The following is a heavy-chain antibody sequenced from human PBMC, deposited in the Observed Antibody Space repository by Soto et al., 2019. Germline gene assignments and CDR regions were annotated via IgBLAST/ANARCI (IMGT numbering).Heavy chain of an antibody. D-gene: IGHD4-17*01. CDR2: ISGYNGDT. CDR1: GYTFTSYG. J-gene: IGHJ4*02. Sequence: QVQLVQSGGEVKQPGASVKVSCKTSGYTFTSYGISWVRQAPGQGLEWMGWISGYNGDTKYVQKFQGSVTLTTDRSTNTAYMEVRSLRSDDTAVYYCARDWVGDLAYWGQGTLVTVSS. CDR3: ARDWVGDLAY. V-gene: IGHV1-18*01.